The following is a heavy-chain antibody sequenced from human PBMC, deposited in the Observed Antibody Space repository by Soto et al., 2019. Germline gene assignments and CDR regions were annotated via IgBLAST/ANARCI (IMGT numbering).Heavy chain of an antibody. CDR2: IHSDVTT. CDR3: ARELSGSWYNWFDP. V-gene: IGHV3-53*01. Sequence: GGTLRLSCAASGFYDSGNSMSGVRQAPGQGLEWVSVIHSDVTTYYADSVKGRFIISRDNSKDTLYLQMNRLRAEDTAMYYCARELSGSWYNWFDPWGQGTLVNVSS. D-gene: IGHD5-12*01. CDR1: GFYDSGNS. J-gene: IGHJ5*02.